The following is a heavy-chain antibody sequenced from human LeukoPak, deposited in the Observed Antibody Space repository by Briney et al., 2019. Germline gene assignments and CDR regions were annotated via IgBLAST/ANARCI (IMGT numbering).Heavy chain of an antibody. CDR2: ISSSSSYI. J-gene: IGHJ5*02. CDR1: GFTFSSYS. V-gene: IGHV3-21*01. Sequence: GGPLRLSCAASGFTFSSYSMNWVRQAPGKGLEWVSSISSSSSYIYYADSVKGRFTISRDSAKNSLYLQMNSLRAEDTAVYYCARKYLGRLTSPSAGFDPWGQGTLVTVSS. D-gene: IGHD2-2*01. CDR3: ARKYLGRLTSPSAGFDP.